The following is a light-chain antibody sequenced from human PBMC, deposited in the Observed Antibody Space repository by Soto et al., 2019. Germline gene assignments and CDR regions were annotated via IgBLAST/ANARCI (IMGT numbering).Light chain of an antibody. V-gene: IGLV2-11*01. Sequence: QSALTQPRSVSGSPGQSVTISCTGTSSDVGGYNYVSWYQQHPGKAPKLMISDVSKRPSGVPDRFSGSKSANTASLTISGLQAEDEADYYCCSYAGSYTGVFGGGTKLTVL. CDR2: DVS. CDR3: CSYAGSYTGV. CDR1: SSDVGGYNY. J-gene: IGLJ3*02.